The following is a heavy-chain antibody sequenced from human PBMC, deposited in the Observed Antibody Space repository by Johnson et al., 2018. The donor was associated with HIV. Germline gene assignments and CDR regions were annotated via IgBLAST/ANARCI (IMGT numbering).Heavy chain of an antibody. V-gene: IGHV3-30*04. J-gene: IGHJ3*02. Sequence: QVQLVESGGGVVQPGTSLRLSCAASGLTFSSFAMHWVRQAPGKGPEWVAVISNDGSNKYYADSVKGRFTISRDNSKNTLYLQMNSLRAGDTAVYYCARDQATGAFDIWGQGTMVTVSS. CDR1: GLTFSSFA. D-gene: IGHD1-26*01. CDR3: ARDQATGAFDI. CDR2: ISNDGSNK.